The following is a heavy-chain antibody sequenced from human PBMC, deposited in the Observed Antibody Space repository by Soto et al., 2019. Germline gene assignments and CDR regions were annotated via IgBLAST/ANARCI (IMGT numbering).Heavy chain of an antibody. D-gene: IGHD3-22*01. CDR1: GYSFTSYW. J-gene: IGHJ3*02. Sequence: PGESLKISCKGSGYSFTSYWIGWVRQMPGKGLEWMGIIYPGDSDTRYSPSFQGQVTISADKSISTAYLQWSSLKASDTAMYYCARAYYDSSGYYDPFDIWGQGTMVTVSS. CDR3: ARAYYDSSGYYDPFDI. V-gene: IGHV5-51*01. CDR2: IYPGDSDT.